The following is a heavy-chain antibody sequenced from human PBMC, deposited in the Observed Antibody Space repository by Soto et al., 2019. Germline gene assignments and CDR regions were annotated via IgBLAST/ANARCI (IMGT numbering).Heavy chain of an antibody. D-gene: IGHD3-22*01. V-gene: IGHV1-69*13. Sequence: SVKVSCKASGGTFSSYAISWVRQAPGQGLEWMGGIIPIFGTANYAQKFQGRVTITADESTSTAYMELSSLRSEDTAVYYCARAAPYYYDSSGYYPLGYWGQGTLVTVSS. J-gene: IGHJ4*02. CDR3: ARAAPYYYDSSGYYPLGY. CDR1: GGTFSSYA. CDR2: IIPIFGTA.